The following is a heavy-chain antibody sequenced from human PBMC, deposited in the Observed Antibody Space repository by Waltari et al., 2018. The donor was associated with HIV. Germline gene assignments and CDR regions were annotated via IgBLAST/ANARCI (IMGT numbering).Heavy chain of an antibody. D-gene: IGHD1-26*01. V-gene: IGHV4-34*01. Sequence: VQLQQWGAGLLEPSETLSLTCGVYGGSFSGYYWSWIRQPPGKGLEWIGEINHSGGPNYTPSLKSRGTISLDRSRNQFSLKLTSVTAADTAVYYCARPMFIPGATQKGGMDVWGQGTTVTVSS. CDR1: GGSFSGYY. CDR2: INHSGGP. CDR3: ARPMFIPGATQKGGMDV. J-gene: IGHJ6*02.